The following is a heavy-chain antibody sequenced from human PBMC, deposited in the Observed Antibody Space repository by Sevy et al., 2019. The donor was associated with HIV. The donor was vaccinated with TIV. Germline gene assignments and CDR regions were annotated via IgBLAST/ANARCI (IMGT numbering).Heavy chain of an antibody. Sequence: GGSLRLSCAASGFTFSSYEMNWVRQTAGKGLEWVSSISSSGSLIHYADSGRGRFTISRDNAKNSVYLQMNRLRAEDTGIYYCTRDLPPSATTVAHFDYWGQGTLVTVSS. V-gene: IGHV3-48*03. J-gene: IGHJ4*02. CDR2: ISSSGSLI. D-gene: IGHD4-17*01. CDR1: GFTFSSYE. CDR3: TRDLPPSATTVAHFDY.